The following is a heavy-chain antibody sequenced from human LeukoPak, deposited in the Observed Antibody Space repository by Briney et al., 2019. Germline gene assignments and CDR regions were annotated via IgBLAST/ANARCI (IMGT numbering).Heavy chain of an antibody. CDR1: GITFSSYG. Sequence: PGGSLRLSCAASGITFSSYGMHWVRQAPGKGLEWVAVISYDGSNKYYADSVKGRFTISRDNSKNTLYLQMNSLRAEDTAVYYCAKGGSGTAMDPFDYWGQGTLVTVSS. CDR3: AKGGSGTAMDPFDY. J-gene: IGHJ4*02. D-gene: IGHD5-18*01. V-gene: IGHV3-30*18. CDR2: ISYDGSNK.